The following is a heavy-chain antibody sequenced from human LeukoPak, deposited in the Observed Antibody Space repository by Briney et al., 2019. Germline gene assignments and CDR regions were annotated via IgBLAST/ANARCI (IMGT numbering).Heavy chain of an antibody. J-gene: IGHJ4*02. CDR3: AKGIRGYSYGHFDY. D-gene: IGHD5-18*01. Sequence: PSETLSLTCTVSGGSISSSSYYWGWIRQPPGKGLEGIGCIYYSGSTYYNPSLKSRVTISVDTSKNPFSLKLSSVTAADTAVYYCAKGIRGYSYGHFDYWGQGTLVTVSS. CDR2: IYYSGST. V-gene: IGHV4-39*01. CDR1: GGSISSSSYY.